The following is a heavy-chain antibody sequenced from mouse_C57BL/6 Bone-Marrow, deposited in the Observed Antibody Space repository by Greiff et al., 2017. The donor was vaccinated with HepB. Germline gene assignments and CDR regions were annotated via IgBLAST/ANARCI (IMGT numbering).Heavy chain of an antibody. V-gene: IGHV1-81*01. CDR3: ARRGYYGLWYFDV. J-gene: IGHJ1*03. CDR2: IYPRSGNT. Sequence: QVQLQQSGAELARPGASVKLSCKASGYTFTSYGISWVKQRTGQGLEWIGEIYPRSGNTYYNEKFKGKATLTADKSSSTAYMELRSLTSEDSAVYFCARRGYYGLWYFDVWGTGTTVTVSS. CDR1: GYTFTSYG. D-gene: IGHD1-1*01.